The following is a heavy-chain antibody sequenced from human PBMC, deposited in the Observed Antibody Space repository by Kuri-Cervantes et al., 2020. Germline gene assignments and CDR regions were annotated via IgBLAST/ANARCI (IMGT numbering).Heavy chain of an antibody. CDR3: AKVQGYKYYYMDV. V-gene: IGHV3-30*02. Sequence: GESLKISCAASGFTFSNSGMHWVRQAPGKGLEWVAFMRYDGGNRYYVDSVKGRFAISRDNSKNMLYLQMNNLKTDDTAVYFCAKVQGYKYYYMDVWGKGTTVTVSS. CDR2: MRYDGGNR. CDR1: GFTFSNSG. J-gene: IGHJ6*03.